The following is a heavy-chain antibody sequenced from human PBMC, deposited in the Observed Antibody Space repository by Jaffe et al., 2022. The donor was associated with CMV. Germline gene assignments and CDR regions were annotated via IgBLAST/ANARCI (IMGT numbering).Heavy chain of an antibody. CDR3: ARMKFTYPTGTGTFDI. CDR2: IFSNDEK. J-gene: IGHJ3*02. Sequence: QVTLKESGPVLVKPTETLTLTCTVSGFSLSNARMGVSWIRQPPGKALEWLAHIFSNDEKSYSTSLKSRLTISKDTSKSQVVLTMTNMDPVDTATYYCARMKFTYPTGTGTFDIWGQGTMVTVSS. D-gene: IGHD1-1*01. V-gene: IGHV2-26*01. CDR1: GFSLSNARMG.